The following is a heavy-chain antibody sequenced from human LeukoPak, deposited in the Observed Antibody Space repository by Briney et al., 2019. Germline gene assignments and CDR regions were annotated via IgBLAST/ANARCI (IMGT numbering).Heavy chain of an antibody. CDR2: IWYDGSNK. CDR3: AREGAVTTSDY. J-gene: IGHJ4*02. CDR1: GFTLSSYG. Sequence: GGSLRLSCAASGFTLSSYGMHWVRQAPGKGLEWVAVIWYDGSNKYYADSVKGRFTISRDNSKNTLYLQMNSLRAEDTAVYYCAREGAVTTSDYWGQGTLVTVSS. D-gene: IGHD4-17*01. V-gene: IGHV3-33*01.